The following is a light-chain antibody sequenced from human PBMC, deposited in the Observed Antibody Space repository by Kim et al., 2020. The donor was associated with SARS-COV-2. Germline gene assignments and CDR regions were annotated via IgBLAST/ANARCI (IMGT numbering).Light chain of an antibody. Sequence: VSPGERATLSCRASQSISINLAWYQQIPGQAPRLLIYRATSRATGVPARFSGRGSGTEFTLTISSLQSEDFATYYCQHYNNRPPYSFGQGTKLEI. CDR1: QSISIN. CDR3: QHYNNRPPYS. CDR2: RAT. J-gene: IGKJ2*03. V-gene: IGKV3-15*01.